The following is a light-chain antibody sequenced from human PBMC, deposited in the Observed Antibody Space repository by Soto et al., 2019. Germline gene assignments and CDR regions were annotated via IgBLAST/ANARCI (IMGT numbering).Light chain of an antibody. Sequence: QSVLLQPPSVSAAPGQEVTISCSGSSSNVGHNSVSWYQQLPGTAPKLLIYDDNKRPSGIPARFSGSKSGSSATLGITGLQTGDEADYYCGAWDDRLTVYVFGSGTKLTVL. CDR1: SSNVGHNS. CDR2: DDN. J-gene: IGLJ1*01. V-gene: IGLV1-51*01. CDR3: GAWDDRLTVYV.